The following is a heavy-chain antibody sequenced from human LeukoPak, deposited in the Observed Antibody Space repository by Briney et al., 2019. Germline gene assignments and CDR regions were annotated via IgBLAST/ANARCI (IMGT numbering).Heavy chain of an antibody. D-gene: IGHD4-11*01. V-gene: IGHV1-2*06. CDR1: GHTFTGYY. CDR3: ARDDYSNGIW. J-gene: IGHJ4*02. Sequence: GASVKVSCKASGHTFTGYYMHWVRQAPGQGLEWMGRINPNSGGTNYAQKFRGRVTMTRDTSISTAYMELSRLRSDDTAVYYCARDDYSNGIWWGQGTLVTVSS. CDR2: INPNSGGT.